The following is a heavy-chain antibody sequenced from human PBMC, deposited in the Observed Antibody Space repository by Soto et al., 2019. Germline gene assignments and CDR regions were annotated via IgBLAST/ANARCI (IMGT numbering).Heavy chain of an antibody. J-gene: IGHJ6*02. CDR1: GYTFTSYY. D-gene: IGHD6-13*01. CDR3: ARDRQKNSSYYYYGMDV. V-gene: IGHV1-46*01. Sequence: ASVKVSCKASGYTFTSYYMHWVRQAPGQGLEWMGIINPSGGSTSYAQKFQGRVTMTRDTSTSTVYMELSSLRSEDTAVYYCARDRQKNSSYYYYGMDVWGQGTTVTV. CDR2: INPSGGST.